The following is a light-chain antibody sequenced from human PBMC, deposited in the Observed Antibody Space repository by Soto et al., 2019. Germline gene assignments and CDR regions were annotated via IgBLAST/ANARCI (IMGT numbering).Light chain of an antibody. Sequence: EIVLTQSPGTLSLSPGERVSLSCGASQWFSGRNLAWYQQKPGQSPRLLIYSSSTRASGVPDRFRGSGAGKDFTLTITRLEPEYVAVYYCQQYGTWITFGQGTRLETK. CDR3: QQYGTWIT. CDR2: SSS. CDR1: QWFSGRN. V-gene: IGKV3-20*01. J-gene: IGKJ5*01.